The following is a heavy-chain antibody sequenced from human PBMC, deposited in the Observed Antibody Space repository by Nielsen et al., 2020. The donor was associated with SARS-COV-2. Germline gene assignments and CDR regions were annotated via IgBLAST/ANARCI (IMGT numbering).Heavy chain of an antibody. J-gene: IGHJ4*02. V-gene: IGHV5-10-1*01. D-gene: IGHD2-15*01. Sequence: VRQMPGKGLEGMGRIDPSDSYTNYSPSFQGHVTISADKSISTAYLQWSSLKASDTAMYYCARQGVYCSGGSCYSNFDYWGQGTLVTVSS. CDR2: IDPSDSYT. CDR3: ARQGVYCSGGSCYSNFDY.